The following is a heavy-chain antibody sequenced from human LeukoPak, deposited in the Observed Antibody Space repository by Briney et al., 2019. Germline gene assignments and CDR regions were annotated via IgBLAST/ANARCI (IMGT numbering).Heavy chain of an antibody. D-gene: IGHD7-27*01. J-gene: IGHJ4*02. V-gene: IGHV4-34*01. CDR2: INHSGST. Sequence: SETLSLTCAVYGGTFSGYYWSWIRQPPGKGLEWIGEINHSGSTNYNPSLKSRVTISVDTSKNQFSLRLSSVTAADTAVYYCVRNGEGPIYFDYWGQGTLVTVSS. CDR1: GGTFSGYY. CDR3: VRNGEGPIYFDY.